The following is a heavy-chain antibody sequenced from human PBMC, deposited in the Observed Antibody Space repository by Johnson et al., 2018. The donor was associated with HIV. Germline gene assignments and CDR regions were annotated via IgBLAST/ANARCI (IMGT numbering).Heavy chain of an antibody. CDR2: ISWNSGSV. V-gene: IGHV3-9*01. D-gene: IGHD1-26*01. CDR3: TTDVPGGPYYNAFDI. Sequence: QLVESGGCLVQRVGSLRLSCVASGFTFGDYAMHWVRQVPGKGLEWVSGISWNSGSVRYADSVKGRFTISRDNAKNCLCVHVNSLSPEDTALYYCTTDVPGGPYYNAFDIWGQGTMVTVSS. J-gene: IGHJ3*02. CDR1: GFTFGDYA.